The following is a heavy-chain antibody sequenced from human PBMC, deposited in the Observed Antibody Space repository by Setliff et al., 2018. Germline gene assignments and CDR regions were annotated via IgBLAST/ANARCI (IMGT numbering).Heavy chain of an antibody. Sequence: SETLSLTCAAYGGTFGDYYWTWIRQPPGKGLEWIGRIHYSGTTYYNASLKSRVTIFVDTSKNQFSLNLNSVTAADTGVYYCASCRFQVPYNYWGQGTLVTVSS. CDR2: IHYSGTT. CDR3: ASCRFQVPYNY. J-gene: IGHJ4*02. D-gene: IGHD2-2*02. V-gene: IGHV4-34*01. CDR1: GGTFGDYY.